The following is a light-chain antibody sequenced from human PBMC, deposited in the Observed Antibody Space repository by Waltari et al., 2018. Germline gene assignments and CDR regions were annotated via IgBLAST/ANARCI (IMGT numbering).Light chain of an antibody. J-gene: IGLJ2*01. CDR2: VNSDGSH. V-gene: IGLV4-69*01. Sequence: QLVVTQSPSASASLGASVKLTCTLSSGHGSYAIAWHQQQPEKGPRFLLRVNSDGSHNKGDGIPGRFSGSSSGAERYLIISGLQSEDEADYYCQTWDTAIVVFGGGTKLTV. CDR1: SGHGSYA. CDR3: QTWDTAIVV.